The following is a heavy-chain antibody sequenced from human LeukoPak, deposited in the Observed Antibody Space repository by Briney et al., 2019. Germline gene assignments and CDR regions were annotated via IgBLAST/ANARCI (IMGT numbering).Heavy chain of an antibody. CDR3: ARELHTDSSGWYRERDY. D-gene: IGHD6-19*01. CDR2: ISAYNGNT. V-gene: IGHV1-18*01. Sequence: GASVKVSCKASGYTFTSYGISWVRQAPGQGLEWMGWISAYNGNTNYAQKLQGRVTMTTDTSTSTAYMELRSLRSDDTAVYYCARELHTDSSGWYRERDYWGQGTLVTVSS. CDR1: GYTFTSYG. J-gene: IGHJ4*02.